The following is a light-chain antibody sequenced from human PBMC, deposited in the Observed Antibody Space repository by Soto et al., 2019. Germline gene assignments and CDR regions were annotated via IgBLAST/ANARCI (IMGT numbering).Light chain of an antibody. Sequence: ESVLTQSPGTLSLSPRERATLSCRASQSVNDNYLAWYQHKPGQAPRLLIYGASSRAPGIPDRFSGSGSGTDFTLTISRLEPEDFAIYYCQQYAASPRTFGEATQVEVK. CDR1: QSVNDNY. J-gene: IGKJ1*01. CDR3: QQYAASPRT. V-gene: IGKV3-20*01. CDR2: GAS.